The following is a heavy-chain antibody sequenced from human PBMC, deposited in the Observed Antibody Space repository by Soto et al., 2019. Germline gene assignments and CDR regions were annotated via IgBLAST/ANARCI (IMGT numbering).Heavy chain of an antibody. CDR1: GYTFTSYG. J-gene: IGHJ4*02. Sequence: ASVKVSCKASGYTFTSYGISWVRQAPGQGLEWMGWISAYNGNTNYAQKLQGRVTMTTDTSTSTAYMELRSLRSDDTAVYYCARDWDIVVVVAATPNPGFDYWGQGTLVTVSS. CDR3: ARDWDIVVVVAATPNPGFDY. CDR2: ISAYNGNT. V-gene: IGHV1-18*01. D-gene: IGHD2-15*01.